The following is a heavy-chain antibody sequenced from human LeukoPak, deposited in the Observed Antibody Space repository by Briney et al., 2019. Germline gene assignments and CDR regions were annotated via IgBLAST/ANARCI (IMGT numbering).Heavy chain of an antibody. CDR3: ARDIVNGPFVISLES. CDR2: IGTSGSSI. V-gene: IGHV3-48*03. CDR1: GFTFSSYE. Sequence: GGSLRLSCAASGFTFSSYEMSWVRQGPGKGLEWLSYIGTSGSSIYYADSVKGRFTISRDNGKRSLYLQMNSVRGEDTGVYFCARDIVNGPFVISLESWGQRALVTVSS. D-gene: IGHD2-21*01. J-gene: IGHJ4*02.